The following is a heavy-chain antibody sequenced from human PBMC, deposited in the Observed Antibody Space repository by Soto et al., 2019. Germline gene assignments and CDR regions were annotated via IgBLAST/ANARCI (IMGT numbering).Heavy chain of an antibody. J-gene: IGHJ4*02. CDR3: AKDQNRFLEWLSPLDY. CDR2: ISGSGGST. D-gene: IGHD3-3*01. V-gene: IGHV3-23*01. Sequence: PGGSLRLSCAASGFTFSSYAMSWVRQAPGKGLEWVSAISGSGGSTYYADSVKGRFTISRDNSKNTLYLQMNSLRAEDTAVYYCAKDQNRFLEWLSPLDYPGQRTLVTVSS. CDR1: GFTFSSYA.